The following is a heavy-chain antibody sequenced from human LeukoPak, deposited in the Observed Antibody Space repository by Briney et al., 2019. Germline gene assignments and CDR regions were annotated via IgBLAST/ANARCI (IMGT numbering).Heavy chain of an antibody. CDR2: IRYDGSNK. Sequence: GGSLRLSCAASGFTFSSYGMHWVRQAPGKGLEWVAFIRYDGSNKYYADSVKDRFTISRDNAKNSLYLQMNSLRAEDTAVYYCARDVYSSGWLNYYWGQGTLVTVSS. CDR3: ARDVYSSGWLNYY. V-gene: IGHV3-30*02. J-gene: IGHJ4*02. D-gene: IGHD6-19*01. CDR1: GFTFSSYG.